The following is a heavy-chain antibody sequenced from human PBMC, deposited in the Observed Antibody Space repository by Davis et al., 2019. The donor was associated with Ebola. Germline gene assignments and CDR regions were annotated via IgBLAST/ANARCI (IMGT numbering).Heavy chain of an antibody. CDR2: ISYDGSNK. V-gene: IGHV3-30*18. CDR1: GFTFSSYG. Sequence: GESLKISCAASGFTFSSYGMHWVRQAPGKGLEWVAVISYDGSNKYYADSVKGRFTISRDNSKNTLDLQMNSLRAEDTAVYYCAKEQTHYYDSSGSDYWGQGTLVTVSS. CDR3: AKEQTHYYDSSGSDY. J-gene: IGHJ4*02. D-gene: IGHD3-22*01.